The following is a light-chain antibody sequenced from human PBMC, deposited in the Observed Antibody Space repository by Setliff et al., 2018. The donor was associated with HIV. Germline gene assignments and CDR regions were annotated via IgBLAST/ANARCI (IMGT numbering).Light chain of an antibody. Sequence: QSALTQPPSASGTPGQRVTISCSGSSSNIGRNYLYWYQQLPGTTPKLLIYRNNQRPSGVPDRVSGSKSGTSASLAISALRAEDEADYYCAAWDNSLSGSYVFGTGAKV. V-gene: IGLV1-47*01. CDR3: AAWDNSLSGSYV. CDR1: SSNIGRNY. CDR2: RNN. J-gene: IGLJ1*01.